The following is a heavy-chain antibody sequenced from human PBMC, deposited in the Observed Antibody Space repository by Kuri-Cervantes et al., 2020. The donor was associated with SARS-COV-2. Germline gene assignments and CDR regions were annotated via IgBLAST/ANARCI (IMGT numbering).Heavy chain of an antibody. CDR2: INPSGGST. CDR1: GYTFTSYY. D-gene: IGHD5-24*01. J-gene: IGHJ2*01. CDR3: ARAVVEMATIRHIFDL. Sequence: ASVKVSCKASGYTFTSYYMHWVRQAPGQGLEWMGIINPSGGSTSYAQKFQGRVTMTRDTSISTAYMELSRLRSDDTAVYYCARAVVEMATIRHIFDLWGRGTLVTVSS. V-gene: IGHV1-46*01.